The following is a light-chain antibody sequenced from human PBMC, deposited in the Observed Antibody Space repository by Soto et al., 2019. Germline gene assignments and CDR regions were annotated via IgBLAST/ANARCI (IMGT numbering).Light chain of an antibody. V-gene: IGLV2-14*01. CDR1: SSDIGAYDY. Sequence: QSALTQPASVSGSPGQSITISCTGTSSDIGAYDYVSWFQQHPGKAPKLMISEVSNRPSGVSDRFSGSKSGSTASLNISGLQADDEADYYCSSYTSSSALGVFGGGTKLTVL. J-gene: IGLJ3*02. CDR3: SSYTSSSALGV. CDR2: EVS.